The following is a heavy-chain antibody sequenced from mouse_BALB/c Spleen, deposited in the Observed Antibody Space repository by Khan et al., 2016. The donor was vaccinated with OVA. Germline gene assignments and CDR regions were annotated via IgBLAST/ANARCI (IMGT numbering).Heavy chain of an antibody. Sequence: QVQLQQSGAELARPGASVKMSCKASGYTFTTYTMHWVKQRPGQGLEWIGYINPSSGYTNYNQTFKGKATLTADKSSSPAYMQLSSLTSEDSAVYYCAKGGGYYRNDGWFAYWGQGTPVTVSA. CDR2: INPSSGYT. D-gene: IGHD2-14*01. V-gene: IGHV1-4*01. CDR3: AKGGGYYRNDGWFAY. CDR1: GYTFTTYT. J-gene: IGHJ3*01.